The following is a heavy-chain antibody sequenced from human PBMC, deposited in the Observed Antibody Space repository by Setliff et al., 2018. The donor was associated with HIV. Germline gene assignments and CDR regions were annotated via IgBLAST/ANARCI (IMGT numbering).Heavy chain of an antibody. Sequence: SETLSLTCTVSGGSITSYYWSWIRQPPGKGLEWIGYIYYGGSTNYNPSLRSRLTISVDTSKNQFSLKLSSVTAADTAVYYFARFRVERRLSNWFDPWGQGTLVTVSS. CDR2: IYYGGST. CDR1: GGSITSYY. CDR3: ARFRVERRLSNWFDP. V-gene: IGHV4-59*01. D-gene: IGHD1-1*01. J-gene: IGHJ5*02.